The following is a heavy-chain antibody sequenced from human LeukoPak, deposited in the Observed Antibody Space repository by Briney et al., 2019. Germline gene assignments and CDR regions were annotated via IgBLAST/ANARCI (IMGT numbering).Heavy chain of an antibody. Sequence: PSETLSLTCAVYGGSFSGYYWSWIRQPPGKGLEWIGEINHSGSTNYNPSLKSRVTISVDTSKNQFSLKLSSVTAADTAVYYCAICKYYFYYMDVWGKGTTVTVSS. CDR2: INHSGST. CDR1: GGSFSGYY. D-gene: IGHD2/OR15-2a*01. V-gene: IGHV4-34*01. J-gene: IGHJ6*03. CDR3: AICKYYFYYMDV.